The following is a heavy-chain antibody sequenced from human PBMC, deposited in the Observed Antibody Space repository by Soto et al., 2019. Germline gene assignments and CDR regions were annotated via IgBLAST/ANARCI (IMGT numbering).Heavy chain of an antibody. CDR1: GGSISSGDYY. J-gene: IGHJ4*02. D-gene: IGHD1-26*01. V-gene: IGHV4-30-4*01. CDR2: IYYSGST. Sequence: SETLSLTCTVSGGSISSGDYYWSWIRQPPGKGLEWIGYIYYSGSTYYNPSLKSRVTISVDTSKNQFSLKLSSVTAADTAVYYCARAGLGATLLDYWGQGTLVTVS. CDR3: ARAGLGATLLDY.